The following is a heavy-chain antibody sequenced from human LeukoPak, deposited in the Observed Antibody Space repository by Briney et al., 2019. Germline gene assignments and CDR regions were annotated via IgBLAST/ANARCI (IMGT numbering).Heavy chain of an antibody. CDR1: GFTFSSNA. J-gene: IGHJ4*02. CDR3: AKDALGYCSGTSCPTFDY. CDR2: ISGSGGST. Sequence: GGSLRLSCAASGFTFSSNAMSWVRQAPGKGLEWVSAISGSGGSTYYADSVRGRFTISRDNSKNTLYLQMNSLRAEDTAVYYCAKDALGYCSGTSCPTFDYWGQGTLVTVSS. V-gene: IGHV3-23*01. D-gene: IGHD2-2*03.